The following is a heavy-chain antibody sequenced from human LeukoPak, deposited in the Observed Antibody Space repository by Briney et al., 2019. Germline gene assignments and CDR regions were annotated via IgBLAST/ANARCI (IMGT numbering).Heavy chain of an antibody. J-gene: IGHJ4*02. CDR2: INDSGGST. CDR3: AKREYNFWSGYFF. V-gene: IGHV3-23*01. D-gene: IGHD3-3*01. CDR1: GFTFSSYA. Sequence: AGGSLRLSCAASGFTFSSYAMTWVRQAPEKGLEWVSSINDSGGSTYYADSVKGRFTISRDNSKNTLYLQMNSLRAEDTAVYYCAKREYNFWSGYFFWGQGTLVTVSS.